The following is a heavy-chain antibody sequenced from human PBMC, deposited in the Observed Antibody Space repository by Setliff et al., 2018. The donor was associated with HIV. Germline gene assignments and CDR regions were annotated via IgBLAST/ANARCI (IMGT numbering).Heavy chain of an antibody. V-gene: IGHV3-74*01. D-gene: IGHD3-3*02. CDR3: TRKLAPGHGMDV. J-gene: IGHJ6*02. CDR1: GFTFSTYW. Sequence: LRLSCAASGFTFSTYWMHWVRQAPGKGLVWVSRIKTDGSSTSYADSVKGRFTISRDNAKNTLFLQMNSLRAEDTAVYYCTRKLAPGHGMDVWGQGTTVTVSS. CDR2: IKTDGSST.